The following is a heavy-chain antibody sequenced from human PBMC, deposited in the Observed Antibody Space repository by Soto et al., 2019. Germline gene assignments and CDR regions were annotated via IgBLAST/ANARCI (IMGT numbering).Heavy chain of an antibody. V-gene: IGHV4-4*02. CDR1: GDSITGDNW. CDR3: ATQGFYRMGV. CDR2: IQHSGAT. J-gene: IGHJ6*02. Sequence: QVQLQESGPGLVQPSGTLSLTCAVSGDSITGDNWWSWVRQPPGKGLEWIGEIQHSGATNYNPSLKSLVTRSVDKSKNQFYLKLNSVTAADTAMFYCATQGFYRMGVWGRGTTVTVSS.